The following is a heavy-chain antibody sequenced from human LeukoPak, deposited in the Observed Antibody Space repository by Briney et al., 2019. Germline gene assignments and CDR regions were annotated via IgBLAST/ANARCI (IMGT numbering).Heavy chain of an antibody. CDR3: ARDYSTSS. V-gene: IGHV3-21*01. J-gene: IGHJ4*02. CDR1: GFTFSDYS. CDR2: IDGSSSYI. Sequence: PGGSLRLSYAASGFTFSDYSMNWVRQAPGEGLEWVSSIDGSSSYIYYADSVKGRFAISRDNANNSLYLQMNSLRAEDTAVYYCARDYSTSSWGQGTLVTVSS. D-gene: IGHD6-13*01.